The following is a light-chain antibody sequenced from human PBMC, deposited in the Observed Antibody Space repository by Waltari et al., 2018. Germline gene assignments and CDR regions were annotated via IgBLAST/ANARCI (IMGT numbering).Light chain of an antibody. CDR1: QSVSGSY. V-gene: IGKV3-20*01. Sequence: EIVLTQSPGTLSLSPGETATLSSRASQSVSGSYLAWNQQNPGPPPRLHIYGASSRSTGIPDRFSGSGSGTDFTLTISRLEPEDFGVYYCQYYGASRGPITFGQGTRLEIK. CDR3: QYYGASRGPIT. J-gene: IGKJ5*01. CDR2: GAS.